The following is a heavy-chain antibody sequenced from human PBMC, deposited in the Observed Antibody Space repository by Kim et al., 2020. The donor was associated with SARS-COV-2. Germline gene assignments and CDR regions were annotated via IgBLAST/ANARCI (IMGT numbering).Heavy chain of an antibody. Sequence: GGSLRLSCAASGFTVSSNYMSWVRQAPGKGLEWVSVIYSGGSTYYADSVKGRFTISRDNSKNTLYLQMNSLRAEDTAVYYCASLTVSSWYEVDYFDYWGQGTLVTVSS. CDR1: GFTVSSNY. CDR3: ASLTVSSWYEVDYFDY. D-gene: IGHD6-13*01. J-gene: IGHJ4*02. V-gene: IGHV3-66*02. CDR2: IYSGGST.